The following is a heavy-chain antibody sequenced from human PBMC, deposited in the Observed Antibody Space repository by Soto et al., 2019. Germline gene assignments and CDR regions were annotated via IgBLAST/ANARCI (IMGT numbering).Heavy chain of an antibody. CDR3: ARGSYGHFNYYDSSGSRY. Sequence: GGSLRLCCAASGFTFSSYGMHWVRQAPGKGLEWVAVIWYDGSNKYYADSVKGRFTISRDNSKNTLYLQMNSLRAEDTAVYYCARGSYGHFNYYDSSGSRYWCQAPLVTVS. D-gene: IGHD3-22*01. V-gene: IGHV3-33*01. CDR1: GFTFSSYG. CDR2: IWYDGSNK. J-gene: IGHJ4*02.